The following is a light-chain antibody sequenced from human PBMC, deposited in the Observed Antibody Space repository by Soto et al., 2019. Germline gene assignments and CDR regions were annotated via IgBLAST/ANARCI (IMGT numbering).Light chain of an antibody. V-gene: IGKV1-27*01. Sequence: DIQRTQSPFSLSASVGDRVTITCRASQCISNYLAWYQQKPGKVPKLLIYAASTLQAGVPSRFSGSGSGTDFTLTISSLQPEDVAAYYCQKYNSAPLTFGGGTKVDIK. CDR3: QKYNSAPLT. CDR1: QCISNY. CDR2: AAS. J-gene: IGKJ4*01.